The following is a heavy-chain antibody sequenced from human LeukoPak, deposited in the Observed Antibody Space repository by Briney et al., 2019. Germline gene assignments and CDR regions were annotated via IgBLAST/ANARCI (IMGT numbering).Heavy chain of an antibody. V-gene: IGHV1-46*01. CDR2: INPSGGST. J-gene: IGHJ4*02. CDR1: GYTFTSYY. Sequence: GASEKVSCKASGYTFTSYYMHWVRQAPGQGLEWMGIINPSGGSTSYAQKFQGRVTMTRDMSTSTVYMELSSLRSEDTAVYYCASRNDYYDSSGYYYEYWGQGTLVTVSS. CDR3: ASRNDYYDSSGYYYEY. D-gene: IGHD3-22*01.